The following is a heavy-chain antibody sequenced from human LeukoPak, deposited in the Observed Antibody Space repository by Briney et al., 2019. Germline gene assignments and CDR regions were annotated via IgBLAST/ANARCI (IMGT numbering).Heavy chain of an antibody. J-gene: IGHJ6*03. CDR2: INPNSGGT. CDR3: ARGRDRRYCSSTSCPSSYYYYMDV. CDR1: GYTFTGYY. D-gene: IGHD2-2*01. Sequence: ASVKVSCKASGYTFTGYYMHWVRQAPGQGLEWMGWINPNSGGTNYAQKFQGRVTMTRDTSISTAYMELSSLRSEDTAVYYCARGRDRRYCSSTSCPSSYYYYMDVWGKGTTVTISS. V-gene: IGHV1-2*02.